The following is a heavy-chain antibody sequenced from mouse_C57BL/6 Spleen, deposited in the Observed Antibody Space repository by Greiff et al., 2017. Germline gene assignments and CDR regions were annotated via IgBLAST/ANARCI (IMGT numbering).Heavy chain of an antibody. V-gene: IGHV1-80*01. D-gene: IGHD2-12*01. J-gene: IGHJ4*01. CDR1: GYAFRSYW. CDR3: ARFLYEGYAMDY. CDR2: IYPGDGDT. Sequence: LVESGAELVKPGASVKISCKASGYAFRSYWMNWVKQRPGKGLEWIGQIYPGDGDTNYNGKFKGKATLTADKSSSTAYMQLSSLTSEDSAVYFCARFLYEGYAMDYWGQGTSVTVSS.